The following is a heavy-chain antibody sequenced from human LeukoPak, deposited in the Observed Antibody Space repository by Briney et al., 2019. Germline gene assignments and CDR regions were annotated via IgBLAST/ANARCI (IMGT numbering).Heavy chain of an antibody. V-gene: IGHV1-2*02. CDR3: ARTIAAGAYV. Sequence: GASVKVSCKAPGYTFTGYYMHWVRQAPGQGLEWMGWINPNSGGTNYAQKFQGRATMTRDTSISTAYMELSRLRSDDTAVYYCARTIAAGAYVWGQGTTVTVSS. CDR1: GYTFTGYY. CDR2: INPNSGGT. D-gene: IGHD6-13*01. J-gene: IGHJ6*02.